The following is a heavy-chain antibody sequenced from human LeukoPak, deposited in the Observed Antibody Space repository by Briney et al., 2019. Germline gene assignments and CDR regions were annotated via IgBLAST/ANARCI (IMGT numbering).Heavy chain of an antibody. CDR3: ARGVVDYYGSGSYYNDY. CDR2: INPNSGGT. CDR1: GYTFTGYY. Sequence: ASVTVSFKASGYTFTGYYMHWVRQAPGQGLEWMGWINPNSGGTNYAQKFQGRVTMTRDTSISTAYMELSRLRSDDTAVYYCARGVVDYYGSGSYYNDYWGQGTLVTVSS. V-gene: IGHV1-2*02. J-gene: IGHJ4*02. D-gene: IGHD3-10*01.